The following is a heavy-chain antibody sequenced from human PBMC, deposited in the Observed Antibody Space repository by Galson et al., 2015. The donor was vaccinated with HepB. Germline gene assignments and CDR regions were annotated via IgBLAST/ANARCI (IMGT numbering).Heavy chain of an antibody. V-gene: IGHV3-33*08. J-gene: IGHJ5*02. CDR3: ARMGPHLGWSPIDL. D-gene: IGHD3-3*01. Sequence: SLRLSCAASGFTFSNYGMHWVRQAPGKGLEWVATIWHDGSSKYYADSVKGRLTISRDNSNNKLYLEVNSLRADDTAVFYCARMGPHLGWSPIDLWGQGTLVTVSS. CDR1: GFTFSNYG. CDR2: IWHDGSSK.